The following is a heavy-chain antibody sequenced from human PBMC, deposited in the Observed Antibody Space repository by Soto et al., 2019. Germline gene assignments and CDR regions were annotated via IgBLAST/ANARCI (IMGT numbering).Heavy chain of an antibody. J-gene: IGHJ4*02. CDR3: GGAVTGGYFDN. Sequence: GASVKVSCKASGFTFSNLAVQWVRQTHGQRLEWIGWIVVGSGKTDYAQKFQERVTITSDMSTGTVYMDLSSLRLDDTAVYYCGGAVTGGYFDNWGQGTRVTVSS. D-gene: IGHD6-19*01. CDR1: GFTFSNLA. CDR2: IVVGSGKT. V-gene: IGHV1-58*01.